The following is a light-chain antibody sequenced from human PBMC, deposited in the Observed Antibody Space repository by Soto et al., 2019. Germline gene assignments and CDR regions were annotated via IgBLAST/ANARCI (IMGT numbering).Light chain of an antibody. CDR1: SSDVGGYDY. J-gene: IGLJ1*01. CDR2: DDN. Sequence: QSVLTQPPSASGSPGQSVTISCTGTSSDVGGYDYVSWYQQHPGKAPKLIIYDDNKRPSEIPDRFSGSKSGTSATLGITGFQTGDEADYYCGSWDSSLSAYVFGTGTKVTVL. V-gene: IGLV1-51*01. CDR3: GSWDSSLSAYV.